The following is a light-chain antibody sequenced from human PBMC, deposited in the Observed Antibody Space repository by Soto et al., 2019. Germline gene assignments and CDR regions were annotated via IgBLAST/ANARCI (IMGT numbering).Light chain of an antibody. J-gene: IGKJ1*01. CDR2: GAS. V-gene: IGKV3-15*01. Sequence: EIVLTQSPATLSLSPGGRATLSFMASQSISDTLAWYQQKPGQAPRLLIYGASRRATGFPARFSGSGSGTDFTLTISSLQSEDFAVYYCQQYNNWPWTFGQGTKVDIK. CDR3: QQYNNWPWT. CDR1: QSISDT.